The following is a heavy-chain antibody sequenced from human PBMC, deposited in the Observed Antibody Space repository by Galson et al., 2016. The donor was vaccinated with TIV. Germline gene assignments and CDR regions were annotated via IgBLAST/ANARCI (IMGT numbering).Heavy chain of an antibody. J-gene: IGHJ6*02. V-gene: IGHV1-18*04. D-gene: IGHD3-22*01. CDR2: ISTYNGDT. CDR3: VRDRGSFSMILVLHYYYGMDV. CDR1: GYTLTNYG. Sequence: SVKVSCKASGYTLTNYGISWVRQAPGQGLEWMGWISTYNGDTNYAEKFQGRVTMTTETSTSTAHMEVRSLRSDDTAVYYCVRDRGSFSMILVLHYYYGMDVWGQRTTVTVS.